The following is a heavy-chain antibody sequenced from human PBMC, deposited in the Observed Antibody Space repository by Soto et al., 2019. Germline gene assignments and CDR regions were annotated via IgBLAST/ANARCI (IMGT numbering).Heavy chain of an antibody. CDR2: INAYNGNK. CDR3: AKDSESVSCLGQGNF. CDR1: GYTFTSYG. Sequence: QVHLVQSGGEVKKPGASVKVSCKTSGYTFTSYGISWVRQAPGQGLEWMGWINAYNGNKKYAQKLQGRVTMTIDTSMSTAYTEMKSLRADDTAVYYCAKDSESVSCLGQGNFWAECSLVTVS. V-gene: IGHV1-18*01. J-gene: IGHJ1*01. D-gene: IGHD2-15*01.